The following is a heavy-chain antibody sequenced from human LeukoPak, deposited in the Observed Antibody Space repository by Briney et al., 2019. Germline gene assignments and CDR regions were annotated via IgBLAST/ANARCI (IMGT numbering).Heavy chain of an antibody. CDR2: ISGGGETT. V-gene: IGHV3-23*01. CDR3: VRGGGAAAAINLDY. Sequence: GGSLRLSCAVSGFRFSSYATNWVRQAPGKGLEWVSAISGGGETTFYADSVKGRFTISRDKAKNSLYLQMNSLRAEDTAVYYCVRGGGAAAAINLDYWGQGTLVTVSS. CDR1: GFRFSSYA. D-gene: IGHD6-13*01. J-gene: IGHJ4*02.